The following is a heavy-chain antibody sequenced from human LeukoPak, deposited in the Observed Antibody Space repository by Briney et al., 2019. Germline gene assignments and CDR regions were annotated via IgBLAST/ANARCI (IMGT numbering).Heavy chain of an antibody. V-gene: IGHV1-2*02. CDR3: AREGSGYSYGDDAFDI. Sequence: GASVKVSCKASGYTFAGYYMHWVRQAPGQGLEWMGWINPNSGGTNYAQKFQGRVTMTRDTSISTAYMELSRLRSDDTAVYYCAREGSGYSYGDDAFDIWGQGTMVTVSS. CDR2: INPNSGGT. J-gene: IGHJ3*02. CDR1: GYTFAGYY. D-gene: IGHD5-18*01.